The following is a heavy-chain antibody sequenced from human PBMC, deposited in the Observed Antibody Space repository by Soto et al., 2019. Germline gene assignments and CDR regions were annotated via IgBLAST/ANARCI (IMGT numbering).Heavy chain of an antibody. CDR3: ARGEDAFFYYGLDV. V-gene: IGHV4-59*01. J-gene: IGHJ6*02. CDR2: IYDTGISGYTPST. Sequence: TSETLSLTCTVSGGSITSSYWSWIRRPPGKGLEWIAYIYDTGISGYTPSTSYNPSLKSRVTMSVDTSKSQFSLKLTSVAAADTAVYYCARGEDAFFYYGLDVWGQGITVTVSS. CDR1: GGSITSSY.